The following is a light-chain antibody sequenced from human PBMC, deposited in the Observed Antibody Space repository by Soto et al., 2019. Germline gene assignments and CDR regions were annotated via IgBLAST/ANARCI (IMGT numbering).Light chain of an antibody. CDR1: QSISSW. J-gene: IGKJ1*01. Sequence: DIQMTQSPSTLSASVGDRVTITCRASQSISSWLAWYQQKPGEAPKLLIYKASTLETGVPSRFSGSGSGTEFTLTISTLQPDDFATYYCQQSYSTPWTFGQGTKVDIK. V-gene: IGKV1-5*03. CDR2: KAS. CDR3: QQSYSTPWT.